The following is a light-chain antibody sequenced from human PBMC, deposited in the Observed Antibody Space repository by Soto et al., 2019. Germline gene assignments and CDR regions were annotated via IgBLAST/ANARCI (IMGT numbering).Light chain of an antibody. CDR2: DGS. CDR1: HSISSS. V-gene: IGKV1-5*01. CDR3: PRYYSHSIH. Sequence: DIQMPQSPSTLSASVGDRVTITCRASHSISSSLAWYQPKPGKAPNLLIYDGSSLESGVPSRFSGGGSGTEFTLTISRRQSDHFPTDDCPRYYSHSIHFAQGTRLDIK. J-gene: IGKJ5*01.